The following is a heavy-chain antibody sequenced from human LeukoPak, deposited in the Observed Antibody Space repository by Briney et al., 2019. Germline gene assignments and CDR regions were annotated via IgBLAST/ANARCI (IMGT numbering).Heavy chain of an antibody. Sequence: ASVKVSCKASGYTFTSYYIHWVRQAPGQGLEWMGKINPSGDSTNYAQKFQGRVTMTTDTSTSTVYMELSSLRSEDTAVYYCARVRRNVLLWFGELYPPGGYFDYWGQGTLVTVSS. CDR1: GYTFTSYY. CDR3: ARVRRNVLLWFGELYPPGGYFDY. CDR2: INPSGDST. V-gene: IGHV1-46*01. J-gene: IGHJ4*02. D-gene: IGHD3-10*01.